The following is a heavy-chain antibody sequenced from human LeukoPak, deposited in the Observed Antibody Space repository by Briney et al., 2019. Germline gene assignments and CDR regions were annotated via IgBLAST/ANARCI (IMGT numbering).Heavy chain of an antibody. J-gene: IGHJ3*02. V-gene: IGHV3-15*01. CDR3: TTDLPCSSTSSPPGALGI. CDR2: IKSKTDGGTT. Sequence: KAGGSLRLSCAASGFTFSNAWMSWVRQAPGKGLEWVGRIKSKTDGGTTDYAAPVKGRFTISRDDSKNTLYLQMKSLKTEDTAVYYCTTDLPCSSTSSPPGALGIWGKGTMATVSS. D-gene: IGHD2-2*01. CDR1: GFTFSNAW.